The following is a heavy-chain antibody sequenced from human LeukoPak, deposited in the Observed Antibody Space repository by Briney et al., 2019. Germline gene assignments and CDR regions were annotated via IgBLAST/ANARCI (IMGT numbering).Heavy chain of an antibody. CDR1: GYTFTGYY. D-gene: IGHD1-26*01. V-gene: IGHV1-2*02. CDR3: AREGPRISGSPRY. CDR2: INPNSGGT. J-gene: IGHJ4*02. Sequence: ASVTVSCTSSGYTFTGYYMHWVRQAPGQGLEWMGWINPNSGGTNYAQKFQGRVTMTRDTSISTAYMELSRLRSDDTAVYYCAREGPRISGSPRYWGQGTLVTVSS.